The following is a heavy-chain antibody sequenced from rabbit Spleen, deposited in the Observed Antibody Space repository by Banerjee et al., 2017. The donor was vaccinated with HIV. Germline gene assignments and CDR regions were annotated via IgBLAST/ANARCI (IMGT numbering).Heavy chain of an antibody. Sequence: QEQLVESGGGLVQPGGSLKLSCKASGFTLSSYYMNWVRQAPGKGLEWIACDDGDSSGSTYYASRAKGRFTISKTSSTTVTLQMTSLTAADTATYFCARDLTNIIGWNFGWWGPGTLVTVS. CDR2: DDGDSSGST. D-gene: IGHD1-1*01. J-gene: IGHJ4*01. V-gene: IGHV1S45*01. CDR3: ARDLTNIIGWNFGW. CDR1: GFTLSSYYM.